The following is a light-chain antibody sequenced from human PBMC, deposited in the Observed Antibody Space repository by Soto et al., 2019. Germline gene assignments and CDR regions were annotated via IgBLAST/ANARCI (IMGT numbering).Light chain of an antibody. CDR2: SVS. J-gene: IGLJ1*01. V-gene: IGLV2-11*01. Sequence: QSVLTQPRSVSGSPGQSVTISCTGTSSDVGGHNYVSWYQQHPGKAPKLMISSVSKRPSGVPDRFSGSKSGNTASLTISGLQAEDEADYYCCSYAGSDTYVFGTGTKLTVL. CDR3: CSYAGSDTYV. CDR1: SSDVGGHNY.